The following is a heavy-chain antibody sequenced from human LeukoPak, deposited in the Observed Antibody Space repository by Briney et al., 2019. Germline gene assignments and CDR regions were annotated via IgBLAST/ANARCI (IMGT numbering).Heavy chain of an antibody. V-gene: IGHV4-59*08. Sequence: SETLSLTCTVSGGSISSSYWSWIRQPPAKGLEWIGYIYYSGSTNYNPSLKSRVTISVDTSKNQFSLKLSSVTAADTAVYYCARIVGIAVAGTFWFDPWGQGTLVTVSS. D-gene: IGHD6-19*01. CDR1: GGSISSSY. CDR2: IYYSGST. CDR3: ARIVGIAVAGTFWFDP. J-gene: IGHJ5*02.